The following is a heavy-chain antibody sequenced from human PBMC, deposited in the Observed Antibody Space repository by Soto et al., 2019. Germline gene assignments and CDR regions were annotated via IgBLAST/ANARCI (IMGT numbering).Heavy chain of an antibody. J-gene: IGHJ6*03. CDR1: GFTVSSNY. V-gene: IGHV3-66*01. D-gene: IGHD3-16*02. CDR2: IYSGGST. Sequence: GGSLRLSCAASGFTVSSNYMSWVRQAPGKGLEWVSVIYSGGSTYYADSVKGRFTISRDNSKNTLYLQMNSLRTEDTAVYYCAREGRVGGVIVKVSYYYYMDVWGKGTTVTVSS. CDR3: AREGRVGGVIVKVSYYYYMDV.